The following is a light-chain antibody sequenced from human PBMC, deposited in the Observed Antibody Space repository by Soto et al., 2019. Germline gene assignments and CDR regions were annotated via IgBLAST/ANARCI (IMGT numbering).Light chain of an antibody. J-gene: IGKJ1*01. CDR3: QQYSNWPGT. CDR1: QSVGNN. V-gene: IGKV3-15*01. Sequence: IVMTQSPATLSVSPGERATLPCRASQSVGNNLAWYQQKPGRAPRLLIYRTSTRATGIPARFSGSGSGTEFSLTISSLQSEDFAVYYCQQYSNWPGTFGQGTKVEIK. CDR2: RTS.